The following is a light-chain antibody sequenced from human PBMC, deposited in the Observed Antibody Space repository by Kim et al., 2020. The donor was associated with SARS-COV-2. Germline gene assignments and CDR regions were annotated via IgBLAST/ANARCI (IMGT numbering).Light chain of an antibody. CDR3: AVWDDSLSGRV. Sequence: GQRVTISCSGSTSNIGSNFVYWYQQVPGTAPKRLIYRNNQRPSGVPDRFLGSKSGTSASLAISGLRSEDESDYYCAVWDDSLSGRVFGGGTQLTVL. CDR1: TSNIGSNF. J-gene: IGLJ3*02. V-gene: IGLV1-47*01. CDR2: RNN.